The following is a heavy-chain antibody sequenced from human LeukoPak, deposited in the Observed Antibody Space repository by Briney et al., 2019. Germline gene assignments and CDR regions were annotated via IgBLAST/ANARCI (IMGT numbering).Heavy chain of an antibody. CDR1: GGSISSYH. J-gene: IGHJ4*02. D-gene: IGHD3-22*01. CDR3: ARLATYYYDSSGDDTFDY. Sequence: SETLSLTCTVSGGSISSYHWSWIRQPPGKGLEWIGYIYYSGSTNYNPSLKSRVTISVDTSKNQFSLKLSSVTAADTAVYYCARLATYYYDSSGDDTFDYWGQGTLVTVSS. V-gene: IGHV4-59*08. CDR2: IYYSGST.